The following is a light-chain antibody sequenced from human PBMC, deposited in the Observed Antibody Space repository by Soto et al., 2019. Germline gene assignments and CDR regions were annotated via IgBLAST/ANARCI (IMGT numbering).Light chain of an antibody. CDR2: EGS. J-gene: IGLJ2*01. CDR3: CSYAGSRTFV. Sequence: QSALTQPDSVSGSPEQSITISCTGTSSDVGAYNLVSWYQQHPGKAPRLIIYEGSKRPSGISHRFSGSKSDNTASLTISGLRSEDEPHYHCCSYAGSRTFVFGGGTKVTVL. V-gene: IGLV2-23*01. CDR1: SSDVGAYNL.